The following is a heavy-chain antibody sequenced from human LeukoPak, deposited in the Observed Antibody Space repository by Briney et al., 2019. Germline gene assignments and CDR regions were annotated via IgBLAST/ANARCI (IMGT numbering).Heavy chain of an antibody. CDR2: IYYSGST. CDR3: ASMAVAGQFWDY. Sequence: PSETLSLTCTVSGGSISSYYWSWIRQPPGKGLEWIGYIYYSGSTNYNPSLKSRVTISVDTSKDQFSLKLSSVTAADTAVYYCASMAVAGQFWDYWGQGTLVTVSS. V-gene: IGHV4-59*01. D-gene: IGHD6-19*01. CDR1: GGSISSYY. J-gene: IGHJ4*02.